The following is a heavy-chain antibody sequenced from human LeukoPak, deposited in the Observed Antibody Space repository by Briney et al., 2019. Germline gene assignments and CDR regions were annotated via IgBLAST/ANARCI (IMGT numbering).Heavy chain of an antibody. Sequence: GGSLRLSCVASGITLSTYGMNWVRQAPGKGLEWVANIKPGGGERYYVDSVKGRFTISRDNAKNSVDLQMNSLRVGDTAVYYCMRGGGDYWGQGTLVTVSS. CDR3: MRGGGDY. J-gene: IGHJ4*02. V-gene: IGHV3-7*01. D-gene: IGHD3-16*01. CDR1: GITLSTYG. CDR2: IKPGGGER.